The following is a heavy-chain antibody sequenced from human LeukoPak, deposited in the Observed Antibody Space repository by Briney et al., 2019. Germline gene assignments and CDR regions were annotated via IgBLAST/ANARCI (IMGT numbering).Heavy chain of an antibody. CDR2: IYTSGST. CDR1: GGSISSGSYY. CDR3: GGSWYPHAPIYYMDV. Sequence: PSETLSLTCTVSGGSISSGSYYWSWIRQPAGKGLEWIGRIYTSGSTNYNPSLKSRVTISVDTSKNQFSLKLSSVTAADTAVYYCGGSWYPHAPIYYMDVWGKGTTVTISS. J-gene: IGHJ6*03. V-gene: IGHV4-61*02. D-gene: IGHD6-13*01.